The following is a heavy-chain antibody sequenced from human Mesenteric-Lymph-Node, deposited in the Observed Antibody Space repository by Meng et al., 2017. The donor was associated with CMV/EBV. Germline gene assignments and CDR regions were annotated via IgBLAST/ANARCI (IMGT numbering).Heavy chain of an antibody. CDR2: INHSGST. D-gene: IGHD3-3*01. CDR1: GGSFSGYY. V-gene: IGHV4-34*01. CDR3: ARDKHTYYDFWSGAPQYYFDY. Sequence: GSLRLSCAVYGGSFSGYYWSWIRQPPGKGLEWIGEINHSGSTNYNPSLKSRVTISVDTSKNQFSLKLSSVTAADTAVYYCARDKHTYYDFWSGAPQYYFDYWGQGTLVTVSS. J-gene: IGHJ4*02.